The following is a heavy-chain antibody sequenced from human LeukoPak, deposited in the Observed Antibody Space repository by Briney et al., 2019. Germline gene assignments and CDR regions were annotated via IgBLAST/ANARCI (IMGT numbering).Heavy chain of an antibody. D-gene: IGHD6-6*01. Sequence: PSETLSLTCTVSGGSISSYYWSWIRQPPGKVLEWIGYIYYSGSTNYNPSLKSRLTISVDTSKNQFSLKLSSVTAADTAVYYCARGLEYSSSFYYYYYMDVWGKGTTVTVSS. CDR1: GGSISSYY. V-gene: IGHV4-59*01. CDR3: ARGLEYSSSFYYYYYMDV. J-gene: IGHJ6*03. CDR2: IYYSGST.